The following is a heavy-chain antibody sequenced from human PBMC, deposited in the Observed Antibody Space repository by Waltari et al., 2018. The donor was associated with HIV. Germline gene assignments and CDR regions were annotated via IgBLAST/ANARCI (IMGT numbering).Heavy chain of an antibody. V-gene: IGHV3-7*03. CDR3: ARYCSSSSCNDAFDI. J-gene: IGHJ3*02. CDR1: GFTFSNYW. CDR2: INQDGSEK. Sequence: EVQLVESGGGLVQPGGSLRLSCAASGFTFSNYWLSWVRQAPGKGLEGVSNINQDGSEKYYVDSVKGRFTISRDNAKNSLYLQMSSLRAEDTAVYHCARYCSSSSCNDAFDIWGQGTMVTVSS. D-gene: IGHD2-2*01.